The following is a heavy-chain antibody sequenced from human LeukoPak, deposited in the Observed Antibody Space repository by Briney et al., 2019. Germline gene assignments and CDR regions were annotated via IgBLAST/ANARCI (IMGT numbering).Heavy chain of an antibody. J-gene: IGHJ4*02. CDR2: IYHSGST. CDR3: ASSPGIDY. V-gene: IGHV4-30-2*01. Sequence: SETLSLTCAVSGGSISSGGYSWSWIRQPPGKGLEWIGYIYHSGSTYYNPSLKSRVTISVDRSKNQFSLKLSSVTAADTAVYYCASSPGIDYWGQGTLVTVSS. CDR1: GGSISSGGYS.